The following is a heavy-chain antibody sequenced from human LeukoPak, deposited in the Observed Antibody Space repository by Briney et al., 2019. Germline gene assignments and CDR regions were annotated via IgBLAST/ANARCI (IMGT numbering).Heavy chain of an antibody. CDR3: AKLHDYGDYLFDY. CDR1: GFTFSSYA. CDR2: ISGSGGST. Sequence: PGGSLRLSCAASGFTFSSYAMSWVRQAPGKGLEWVSAISGSGGSTYYADSVKGRFTISRVNSKNTLYLQMNSLRAEDTAVYYCAKLHDYGDYLFDYWGQGTLVTVSS. D-gene: IGHD4-17*01. J-gene: IGHJ4*02. V-gene: IGHV3-23*01.